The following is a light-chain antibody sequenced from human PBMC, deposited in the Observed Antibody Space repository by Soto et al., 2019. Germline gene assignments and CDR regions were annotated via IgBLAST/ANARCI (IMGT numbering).Light chain of an antibody. CDR3: QQRYNTPPYT. Sequence: DIQMTQSPSSLSASVGDRVTITCRASQSISSYLNWYQQKPGKAPKLLIYAASDLQSGVPSRFSGSGSGTDFTLTISSLQPEDFATYYCQQRYNTPPYTFGQGTKLEIK. CDR2: AAS. J-gene: IGKJ2*01. CDR1: QSISSY. V-gene: IGKV1-39*01.